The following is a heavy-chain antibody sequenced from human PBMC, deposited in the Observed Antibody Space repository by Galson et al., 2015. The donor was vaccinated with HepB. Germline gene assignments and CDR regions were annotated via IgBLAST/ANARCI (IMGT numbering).Heavy chain of an antibody. V-gene: IGHV5-10-1*01. CDR2: IDPSDSYT. J-gene: IGHJ6*02. CDR1: GYSFTSYW. D-gene: IGHD6-19*01. Sequence: QSGAEVKKPGESLRISCKGSGYSFTSYWISWVRQMPGKGLEWMGRIDPSDSYTNYSPSFQGHVTISADKSISTAYLQWSSLKASDTAMYYCARQTQWLGWNYYYYGMDVWGQGTTVTVSS. CDR3: ARQTQWLGWNYYYYGMDV.